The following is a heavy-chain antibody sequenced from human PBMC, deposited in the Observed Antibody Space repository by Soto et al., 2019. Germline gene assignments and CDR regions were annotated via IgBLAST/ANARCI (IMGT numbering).Heavy chain of an antibody. Sequence: SETLSLTCTVSGGSISSSSYFWGWIRQPPGKGLEWIGNIHHTGITYYNPALKSRVTISVDTSQNHFSLNLTSVTAADTAVYYCARDQLEGNWFDPWGQGTLVTVSS. CDR1: GGSISSSSYF. V-gene: IGHV4-39*02. CDR3: ARDQLEGNWFDP. CDR2: IHHTGIT. D-gene: IGHD1-1*01. J-gene: IGHJ5*02.